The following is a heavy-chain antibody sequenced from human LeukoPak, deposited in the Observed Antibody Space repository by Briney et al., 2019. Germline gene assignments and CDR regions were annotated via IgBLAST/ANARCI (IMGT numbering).Heavy chain of an antibody. D-gene: IGHD4-17*01. CDR1: QYTFSNYA. CDR3: ARLYGDYEGGWFDP. Sequence: GGSLRLSCAASQYTFSNYAMNWVRQAPGKGLEWVSYISSSSSTIYYADSVKGRFTISRDNAKNSLYLQMNSLRDEDTAVYYCARLYGDYEGGWFDPWGQGTLVTVSS. J-gene: IGHJ5*02. CDR2: ISSSSSTI. V-gene: IGHV3-48*02.